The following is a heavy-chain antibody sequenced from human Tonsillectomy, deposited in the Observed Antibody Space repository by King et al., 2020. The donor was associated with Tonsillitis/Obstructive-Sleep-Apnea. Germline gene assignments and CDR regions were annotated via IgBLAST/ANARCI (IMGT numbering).Heavy chain of an antibody. CDR1: GFTFSSYA. CDR3: ARESLHCSGGSCYSDFDY. D-gene: IGHD2-15*01. V-gene: IGHV3-30*01. CDR2: ISYDGSNK. Sequence: VQLVESGGGVVQPGRSLRLSCAASGFTFSSYAMHWVRQAPGKGLEWVAVISYDGSNKYYADSVKGRFTISRDNSKNTLYLQMNSLRAEDTAVYYCARESLHCSGGSCYSDFDYWGQGTLVTVSS. J-gene: IGHJ4*02.